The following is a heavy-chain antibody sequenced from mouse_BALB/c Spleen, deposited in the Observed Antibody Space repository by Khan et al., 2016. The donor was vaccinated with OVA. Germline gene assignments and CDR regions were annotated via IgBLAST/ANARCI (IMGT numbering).Heavy chain of an antibody. J-gene: IGHJ1*01. CDR1: GYTFTNTG. V-gene: IGHV9-1*02. Sequence: QIQLVQSGPELKKPGETVKISCKASGYTFTNTGMNWVKQAPGKGLKWMGWINTYTGEPTYADDFKGRFVLSLETSASTAYLQISNLKNEDMTTYFCARISSYWYSDVWGAGTTVTVSS. CDR3: ARISSYWYSDV. D-gene: IGHD6-2*01. CDR2: INTYTGEP.